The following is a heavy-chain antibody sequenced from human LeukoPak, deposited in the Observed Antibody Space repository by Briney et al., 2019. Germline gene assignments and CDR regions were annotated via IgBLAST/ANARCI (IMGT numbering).Heavy chain of an antibody. V-gene: IGHV3-48*03. J-gene: IGHJ4*02. CDR1: GFTFSNYE. CDR3: ARGGLGNFD. CDR2: ISGSGTSI. D-gene: IGHD4-23*01. Sequence: GGSLRLSCAASGFTFSNYEINWVRQAPGRGLEWISYISGSGTSIYHANSVKGRFTISRDNAKNSLYLQMNSLRAEDTAVYYCARGGLGNFDWGQGTLVTVSS.